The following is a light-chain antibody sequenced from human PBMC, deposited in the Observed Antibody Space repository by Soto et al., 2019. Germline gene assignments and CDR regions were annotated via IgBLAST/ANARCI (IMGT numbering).Light chain of an antibody. CDR3: QQYHNSQKT. V-gene: IGKV3-20*01. Sequence: EIVLTQSPGTLSLSPGERATLSCGASQNISGSYLAWYQQRPGQAPRLLIYGASGRATGIPDRLSGSGSGTDFTLTITRREPEDFVVYYCQQYHNSQKTFGQGSKVEIK. J-gene: IGKJ1*01. CDR2: GAS. CDR1: QNISGSY.